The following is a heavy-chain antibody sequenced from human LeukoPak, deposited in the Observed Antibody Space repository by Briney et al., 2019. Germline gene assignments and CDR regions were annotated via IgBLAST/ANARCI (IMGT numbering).Heavy chain of an antibody. D-gene: IGHD1-26*01. J-gene: IGHJ3*01. CDR1: GGSISSSNW. CDR3: ARGSGSYSGGVFDV. CDR2: IYHSGST. V-gene: IGHV4-4*02. Sequence: SETLSLTCAVSGGSISSSNWWSWVRQPPGKGLEWIGEIYHSGSTNYNPSLKSRVTISVDKSRNQFSLNLTSVTAADTAVYYCARGSGSYSGGVFDVWGQGTMVTVSS.